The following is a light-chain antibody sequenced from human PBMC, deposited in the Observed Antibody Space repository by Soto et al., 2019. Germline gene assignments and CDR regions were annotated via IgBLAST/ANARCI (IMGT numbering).Light chain of an antibody. CDR2: AAS. V-gene: IGKV1-39*01. CDR3: QQSYSTPRT. Sequence: DIAMTQSPSSLSASVGDRVTVTCRASQSIITYLNWYQQKPGKAPNLLISAASSLQSGVPSRFSGSGSGTDFTLTISSLQPQDFATYYCQQSYSTPRTFGQGTKLEIK. J-gene: IGKJ2*01. CDR1: QSIITY.